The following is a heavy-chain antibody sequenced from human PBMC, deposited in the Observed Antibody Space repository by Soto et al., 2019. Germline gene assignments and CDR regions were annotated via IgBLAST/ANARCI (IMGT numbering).Heavy chain of an antibody. Sequence: GESLKISCQGSGYNFSNFWIGWVRQMPGKGLEWMGINYPGDSDIRYSPSLQGQVTISADKSISTAYLQWRTLKASDTAQYYCARTPVVGGINEGYFDYWGQGTPVTVSS. CDR2: NYPGDSDI. D-gene: IGHD3-10*01. CDR3: ARTPVVGGINEGYFDY. V-gene: IGHV5-51*01. CDR1: GYNFSNFW. J-gene: IGHJ4*02.